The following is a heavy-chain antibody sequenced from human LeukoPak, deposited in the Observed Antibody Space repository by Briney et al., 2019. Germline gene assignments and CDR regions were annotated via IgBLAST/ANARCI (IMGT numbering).Heavy chain of an antibody. Sequence: GGSLRLPCAASGFTFSSYAMSWVRQAPGKGLEWVSAISGSGGSTYYADSVKGRFTISRDNSKNTLYLQMNSLRAEDTAVYYCAKSPQRRIAAAGTYFDYWGQGTLVTVSS. CDR1: GFTFSSYA. V-gene: IGHV3-23*01. D-gene: IGHD6-13*01. CDR3: AKSPQRRIAAAGTYFDY. J-gene: IGHJ4*02. CDR2: ISGSGGST.